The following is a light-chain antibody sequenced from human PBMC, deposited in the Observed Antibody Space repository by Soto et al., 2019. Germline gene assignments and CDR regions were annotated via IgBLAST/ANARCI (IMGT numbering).Light chain of an antibody. CDR3: QQYNKWPLFT. Sequence: EVVMTQSPATLSVSPGERATLSCRASQSVSSNLAWYQLSPGQAPRLLISGASTMATGIPARFSGSGAGTGFTRTISSLQSEDFALYYCQQYNKWPLFTFGPGTIGDIK. CDR1: QSVSSN. J-gene: IGKJ3*01. V-gene: IGKV3-15*01. CDR2: GAS.